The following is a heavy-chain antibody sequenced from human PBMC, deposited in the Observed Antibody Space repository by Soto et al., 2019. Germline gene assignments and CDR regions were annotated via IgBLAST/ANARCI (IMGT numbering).Heavy chain of an antibody. D-gene: IGHD3-22*01. CDR2: IYPGDSDT. Sequence: EVQLVQSGAEVKKPGESLKISCKGSGYSFTSYWIGWVRQMPGKGLEWMGIIYPGDSDTRYSPSFQGQVSISADKSISTTYLQWSSLKDSDTAMYYCARSQGNYYDSSGYFYYFDYWGQGTLVTVSS. CDR1: GYSFTSYW. V-gene: IGHV5-51*01. CDR3: ARSQGNYYDSSGYFYYFDY. J-gene: IGHJ4*02.